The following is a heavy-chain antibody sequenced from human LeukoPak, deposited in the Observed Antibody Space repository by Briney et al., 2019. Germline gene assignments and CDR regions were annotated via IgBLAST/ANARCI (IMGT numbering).Heavy chain of an antibody. V-gene: IGHV3-13*01. J-gene: IGHJ6*03. D-gene: IGHD1-1*01. CDR2: IGTANDT. Sequence: GGSLRLSCAASGFTFSSFDMHWVRQPTGQGLEWVSTIGTANDTYYPGSVEGRFTLSRDNAKNSLYLQMNSLTAGDTAVYYCARGPPRGKDYYMDVWGKGTTVTVSS. CDR1: GFTFSSFD. CDR3: ARGPPRGKDYYMDV.